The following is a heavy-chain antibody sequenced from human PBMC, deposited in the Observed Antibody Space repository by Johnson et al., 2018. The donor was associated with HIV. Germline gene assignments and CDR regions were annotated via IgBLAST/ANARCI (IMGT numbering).Heavy chain of an antibody. J-gene: IGHJ3*02. Sequence: VQLVESGGGVVRPGGSLRLSCAASGFTFSSYDMHWVRQATGKGLEWVSAIGTAGDTYYPGSVKGRFTISRENAKNSLYLQMNSLRVEDTAIYYCARQPDNFWSSDAFDIWGQGTMVTVSS. CDR1: GFTFSSYD. CDR2: IGTAGDT. D-gene: IGHD3-3*01. V-gene: IGHV3-13*01. CDR3: ARQPDNFWSSDAFDI.